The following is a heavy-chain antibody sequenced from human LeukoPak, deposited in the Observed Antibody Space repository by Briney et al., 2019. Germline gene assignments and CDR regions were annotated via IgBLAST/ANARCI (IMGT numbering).Heavy chain of an antibody. Sequence: PGGSLRLSCAASGFTFRAYAMSWVRQAPGKGLEWVSSISGDGYTTYYGDSVEGRFTISRDNSEKTDYLQMNSLRAGDTAVYYCAKVDDSSGYYPLFDFWGRGTLVTASS. V-gene: IGHV3-23*01. CDR3: AKVDDSSGYYPLFDF. CDR2: ISGDGYTT. J-gene: IGHJ4*02. D-gene: IGHD3-22*01. CDR1: GFTFRAYA.